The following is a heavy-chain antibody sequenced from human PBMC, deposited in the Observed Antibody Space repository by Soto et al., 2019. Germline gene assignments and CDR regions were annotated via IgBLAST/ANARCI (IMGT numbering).Heavy chain of an antibody. CDR3: ASTSSRCYYY. J-gene: IGHJ4*02. CDR2: IYHSGST. D-gene: IGHD2-15*01. Sequence: QVQLQESGPGLVKPSGTLSLTCAVSGGSISSSNWWSWVRQPPGKGLEWIGEIYHSGSTNYNPSLMSRVTISVDKYKFKFSLKLSSMTAADTAVYYCASTSSRCYYYWGQGTLVTVSS. CDR1: GGSISSSNW. V-gene: IGHV4-4*02.